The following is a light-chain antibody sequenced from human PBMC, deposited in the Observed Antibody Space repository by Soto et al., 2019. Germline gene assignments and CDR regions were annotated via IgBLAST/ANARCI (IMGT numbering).Light chain of an antibody. V-gene: IGLV4-69*01. J-gene: IGLJ2*01. CDR2: VNSDGSH. CDR3: QTWGTGIVV. Sequence: QSVLTQSPSASASLGTSVKLTCTLSSGHRNYAIAWHQQQPEKGPRFLMKVNSDGSHSKGDGIPDRFSGSSSGAERYLTISSLQSEDEADYYCQTWGTGIVVFGGGTKVTVL. CDR1: SGHRNYA.